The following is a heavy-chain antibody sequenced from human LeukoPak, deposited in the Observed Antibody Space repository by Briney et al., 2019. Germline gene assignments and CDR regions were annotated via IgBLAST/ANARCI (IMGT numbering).Heavy chain of an antibody. CDR1: GGSISSSSYY. CDR2: IYYSGST. J-gene: IGHJ4*02. V-gene: IGHV4-39*01. D-gene: IGHD3-9*01. CDR3: ARQRLYFDWLLLDY. Sequence: SETLSLTCTVSGGSISSSSYYWGWIRQPPGKGLEWLGSIYYSGSTYYNPSLKSRVTISVDTSKNQFSLKLSSVTAADTAVYYCARQRLYFDWLLLDYWGQGTLVTVSS.